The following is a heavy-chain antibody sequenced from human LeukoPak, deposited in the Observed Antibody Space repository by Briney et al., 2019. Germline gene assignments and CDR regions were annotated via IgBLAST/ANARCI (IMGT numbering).Heavy chain of an antibody. V-gene: IGHV1-18*01. J-gene: IGHJ6*02. Sequence: AASVKVSFKASGYTFTSYGISWVRQAPGQGLEWMGWISAYNGNTNYAQKLQGRVTMTTDTSTSTAYMELRSLRSDDTAVYYCARRNYYGSGRRGMDVWGQGTTVTVSS. D-gene: IGHD3-10*01. CDR1: GYTFTSYG. CDR2: ISAYNGNT. CDR3: ARRNYYGSGRRGMDV.